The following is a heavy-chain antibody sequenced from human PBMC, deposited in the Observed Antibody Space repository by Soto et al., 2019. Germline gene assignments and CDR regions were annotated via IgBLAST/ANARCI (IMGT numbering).Heavy chain of an antibody. CDR3: ARKPHLAAAEFDY. Sequence: QVQLQASGPRLVKPSDTLSLTCVVSDYSINSDSNLWGWIRQPPGKGVEWIGYIHSGGSTYYNPSLNSRVTMSVDTAKSHFCLKLTSVAAVDTAVYYCARKPHLAAAEFDYWGQGVLVAVSS. J-gene: IGHJ4*02. D-gene: IGHD2-15*01. V-gene: IGHV4-28*01. CDR2: IHSGGST. CDR1: DYSINSDSNL.